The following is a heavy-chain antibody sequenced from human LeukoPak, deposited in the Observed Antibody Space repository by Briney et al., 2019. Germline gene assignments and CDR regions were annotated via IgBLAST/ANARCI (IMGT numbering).Heavy chain of an antibody. CDR2: ISGNGGTT. J-gene: IGHJ3*01. D-gene: IGHD3-22*01. Sequence: PGGSLRLSCEASGLTFSSYAMTWVRQAPGKGLEWVSGISGNGGTTYYADSVKGRFTISRDNSKNTLYLQMDSLRIEDTAVYYCAKGGLWDYYDSSHGGQGTMVTVSS. V-gene: IGHV3-23*01. CDR1: GLTFSSYA. CDR3: AKGGLWDYYDSSH.